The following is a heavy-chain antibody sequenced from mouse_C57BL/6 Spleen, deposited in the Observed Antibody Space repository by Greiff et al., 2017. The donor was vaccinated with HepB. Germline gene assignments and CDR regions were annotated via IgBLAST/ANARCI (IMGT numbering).Heavy chain of an antibody. CDR2: INPSNGGT. D-gene: IGHD2-12*01. V-gene: IGHV1-53*01. CDR3: AREGYYTSRYFDV. CDR1: GYTFTSYW. J-gene: IGHJ1*03. Sequence: QVQLQQPGTELVKPGASVKLSCKASGYTFTSYWMHWVKQRPGQGLEWIGNINPSNGGTNYNEKFKSKATLTVDKSSSTAYMQLSSLTSEDAAVYYCAREGYYTSRYFDVWGTGTTVTVSS.